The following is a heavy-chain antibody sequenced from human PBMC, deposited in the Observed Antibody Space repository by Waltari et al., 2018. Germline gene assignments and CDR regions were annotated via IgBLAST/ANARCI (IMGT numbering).Heavy chain of an antibody. CDR3: ARDGGASSSWYSYYYGMDV. Sequence: QVQLQESGPGLVKPSETLSLTCTVSGGSISSYYLSWIRQPPGKGLEWIGYIYYSGSTNYNPSLKSRVTISVDTSKNQFSLKLSSVTAADTAVYYCARDGGASSSWYSYYYGMDVWGQGTTVTVSS. CDR2: IYYSGST. CDR1: GGSISSYY. J-gene: IGHJ6*02. V-gene: IGHV4-59*01. D-gene: IGHD6-13*01.